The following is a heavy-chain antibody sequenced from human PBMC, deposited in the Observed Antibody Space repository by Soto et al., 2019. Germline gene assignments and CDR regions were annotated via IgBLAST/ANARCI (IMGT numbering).Heavy chain of an antibody. CDR3: ARGRDGYTTRWFDP. CDR1: GGTFSSYA. Sequence: SVKVSCKASGGTFSSYAISWVRQAPGQGLEWMGGIIPIFGTANYAQKFQGRVTITADESTSTAYMELSSLRSEDTAVYYCARGRDGYTTRWFDPWGHGTLVTVSS. CDR2: IIPIFGTA. J-gene: IGHJ5*02. V-gene: IGHV1-69*13. D-gene: IGHD5-12*01.